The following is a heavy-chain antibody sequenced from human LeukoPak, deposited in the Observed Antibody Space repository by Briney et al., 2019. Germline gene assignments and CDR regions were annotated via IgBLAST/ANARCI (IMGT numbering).Heavy chain of an antibody. J-gene: IGHJ6*03. CDR1: GYTFTSYG. CDR3: ARVYCSSTSCSYMDV. D-gene: IGHD2-2*01. Sequence: AASVKVSCKASGYTFTSYGISWVRQAPGQGLEWMGWISAYNGNTNYARKLQGRVTMTTDTSTSTAYMELRSLRSDDTAVYYCARVYCSSTSCSYMDVWGKGTTVTVSS. V-gene: IGHV1-18*01. CDR2: ISAYNGNT.